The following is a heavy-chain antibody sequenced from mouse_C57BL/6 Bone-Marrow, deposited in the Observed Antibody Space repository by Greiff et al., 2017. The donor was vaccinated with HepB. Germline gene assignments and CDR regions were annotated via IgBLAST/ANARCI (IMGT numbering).Heavy chain of an antibody. CDR3: ASPIVGVVAPDY. J-gene: IGHJ2*01. D-gene: IGHD1-1*01. Sequence: VQLQQSGTELVKPGASVKLSCKASGYTFTSYWMHWVKQRPGQGLEWIGNINPSNGGTNYNEKFKSKATLTVDKSSSTAYMQLSSLTSEDSAVYYCASPIVGVVAPDYWGQGTTLTVSS. V-gene: IGHV1-53*01. CDR1: GYTFTSYW. CDR2: INPSNGGT.